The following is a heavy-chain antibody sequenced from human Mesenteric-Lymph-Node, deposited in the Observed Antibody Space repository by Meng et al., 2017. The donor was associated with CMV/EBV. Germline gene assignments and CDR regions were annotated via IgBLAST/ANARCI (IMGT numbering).Heavy chain of an antibody. Sequence: LSCADSGFTFSDYYISWIRQAPGKGLEWVSYISSSGSTIYYADSVKGRFTISRDNAKNSLYLQMNSLRAEDTAVYYCTPEYQLLFYYWGQGTLVTVSS. CDR2: ISSSGSTI. CDR1: GFTFSDYY. J-gene: IGHJ4*02. CDR3: TPEYQLLFYY. D-gene: IGHD1-14*01. V-gene: IGHV3-11*01.